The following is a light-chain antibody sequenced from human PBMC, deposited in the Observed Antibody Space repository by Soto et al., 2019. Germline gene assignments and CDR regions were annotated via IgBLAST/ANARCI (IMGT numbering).Light chain of an antibody. CDR3: QQYKFYPYT. V-gene: IGKV1-5*01. J-gene: IGKJ2*01. Sequence: DIQMTQSPSTLSASIGDRVTLTCRASQSLTGRLAWYQQKPGRPPKLLIYDVSILESGVPSRISGSESGTDFTLTISSRRPDYVATFYFQQYKFYPYTFGQGTRLDI. CDR1: QSLTGR. CDR2: DVS.